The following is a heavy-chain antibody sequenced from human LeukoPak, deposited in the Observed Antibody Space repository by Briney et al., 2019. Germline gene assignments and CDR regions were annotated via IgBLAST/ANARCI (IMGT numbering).Heavy chain of an antibody. CDR3: ARDRNTAVAGYFDY. D-gene: IGHD6-19*01. CDR2: ISYDGSNK. CDR1: GFTFSSYA. V-gene: IGHV3-30-3*01. Sequence: GGSLRLSCAASGFTFSSYAMHWVRQAPGKGLEWVAVISYDGSNKYYADSVKGRFTISRDNSKNTLYLQMNSLRAEDTAVYYCARDRNTAVAGYFDYWGQGTLVTVSS. J-gene: IGHJ4*02.